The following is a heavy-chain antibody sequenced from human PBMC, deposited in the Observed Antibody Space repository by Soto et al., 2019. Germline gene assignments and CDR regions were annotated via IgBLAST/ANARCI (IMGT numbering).Heavy chain of an antibody. CDR3: TTARAVSGYYLAVFDI. CDR1: GFTFSNAW. Sequence: GGSLRLSCAASGFTFSNAWMSWVRQAPGKGLEWVGRIKSKTDGGTTDYAAPVKGRFTISRDDSKNTLYLQMNSLKTEDAAVYYCTTARAVSGYYLAVFDIWGQGTMVTVSS. CDR2: IKSKTDGGTT. V-gene: IGHV3-15*01. J-gene: IGHJ3*02. D-gene: IGHD3-22*01.